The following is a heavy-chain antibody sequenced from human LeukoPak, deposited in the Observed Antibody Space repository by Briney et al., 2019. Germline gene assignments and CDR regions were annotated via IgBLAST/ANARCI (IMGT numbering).Heavy chain of an antibody. CDR3: ARVLLWFGEALDYGMDV. CDR2: ISSSGTCT. D-gene: IGHD3-10*01. Sequence: GGSLRLSCAASGFTFSGYNMNWVRQAPGKGLEWVSFISSSGTCTYNADSVKGRFTISRANAKNSLYLQMNRLRIEDTALYYCARVLLWFGEALDYGMDVWGQGNTVTVSS. J-gene: IGHJ6*02. CDR1: GFTFSGYN. V-gene: IGHV3-21*01.